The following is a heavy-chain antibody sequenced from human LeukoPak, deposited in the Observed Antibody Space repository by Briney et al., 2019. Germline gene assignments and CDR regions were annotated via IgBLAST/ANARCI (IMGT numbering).Heavy chain of an antibody. D-gene: IGHD6-19*01. CDR2: ISDGGSRT. CDR1: GFTFSSYE. J-gene: IGHJ4*02. CDR3: AKDARRSSGWYFFDH. V-gene: IGHV3-23*01. Sequence: GGSLRLSCAASGFTFSSYEMNWVRQAPGKGLEWVSAISDGGSRTYYADSVKGRFTISRDNSKNTLHLQMNSLRAEDTAVYYCAKDARRSSGWYFFDHWGQGTLVTVSS.